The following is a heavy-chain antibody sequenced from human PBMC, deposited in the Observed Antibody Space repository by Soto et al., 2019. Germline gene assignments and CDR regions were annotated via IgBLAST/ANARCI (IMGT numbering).Heavy chain of an antibody. CDR3: ARTWGAPGAPLVAAADYYFDY. D-gene: IGHD6-13*01. Sequence: PSETLSLTCTVSGGSISSGGYYWSWIRQHPGKGLEWIGYIYYSGSTYYNPSLKSRVTISVDTSKNQFSLKLSSVTAADTAVYYCARTWGAPGAPLVAAADYYFDYWGQGTLVTVSS. V-gene: IGHV4-31*03. J-gene: IGHJ4*02. CDR1: GGSISSGGYY. CDR2: IYYSGST.